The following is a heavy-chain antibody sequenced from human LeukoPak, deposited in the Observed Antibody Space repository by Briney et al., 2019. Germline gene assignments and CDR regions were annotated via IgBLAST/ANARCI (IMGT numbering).Heavy chain of an antibody. V-gene: IGHV3-7*01. CDR2: IKQDGSEK. J-gene: IGHJ4*02. Sequence: PGGALRLSCAASGFTFSSHWMSWVRQAPGKGLEWVAKIKQDGSEKYYVDSVKGRFTISRDNAKNSLYLQMSSLRPEDTAVYYCARAPAAARPYYFDYWGQGTLVTVSS. D-gene: IGHD6-6*01. CDR1: GFTFSSHW. CDR3: ARAPAAARPYYFDY.